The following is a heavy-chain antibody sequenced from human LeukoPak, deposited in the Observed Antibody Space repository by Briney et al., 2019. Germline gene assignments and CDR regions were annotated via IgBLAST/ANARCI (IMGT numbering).Heavy chain of an antibody. D-gene: IGHD4-17*01. CDR2: IRSSGSTI. Sequence: GGSLRLSCAASGFTFSDHYMSWIRQAPGKGLEWVSYIRSSGSTIYYADSVKGRFTISRDNAKNSLYLQMNSLRAEDTAVYYCARGGNHGDYWYFDLWGRGTLVTVSS. V-gene: IGHV3-11*04. J-gene: IGHJ2*01. CDR1: GFTFSDHY. CDR3: ARGGNHGDYWYFDL.